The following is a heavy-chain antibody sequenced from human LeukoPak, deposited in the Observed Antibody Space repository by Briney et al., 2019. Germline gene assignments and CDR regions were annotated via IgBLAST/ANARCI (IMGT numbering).Heavy chain of an antibody. CDR2: IYHSGST. CDR1: GGSISSSSYY. D-gene: IGHD2-21*02. V-gene: IGHV4-39*07. J-gene: IGHJ3*02. CDR3: ARTVVTAHDAFDI. Sequence: PSETLSLTCTVSGGSISSSSYYWGWIRQPPGKGLEWIGSIYHSGSTYYNPSLKSRVTISVDTSKNQFSLKLSSVTAADTAVYYCARTVVTAHDAFDIWGQGTMVTVSS.